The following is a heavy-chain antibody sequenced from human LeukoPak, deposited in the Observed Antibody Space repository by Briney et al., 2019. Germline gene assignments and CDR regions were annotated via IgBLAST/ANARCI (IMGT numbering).Heavy chain of an antibody. CDR3: ARGGGYYDILTGYYILDY. J-gene: IGHJ4*02. CDR2: INPSGGST. V-gene: IGHV1-46*01. Sequence: ASVKVSCKASGYTFTSYYMHWVRQAPGQGLEWMGIINPSGGSTSYAKKFQGRVTMTRDTSTSTVYMELSSLRSEDTAVYYCARGGGYYDILTGYYILDYWGQGTLVTVSS. D-gene: IGHD3-9*01. CDR1: GYTFTSYY.